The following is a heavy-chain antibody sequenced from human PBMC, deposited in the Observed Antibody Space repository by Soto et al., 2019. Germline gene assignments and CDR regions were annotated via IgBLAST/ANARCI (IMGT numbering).Heavy chain of an antibody. CDR2: IIPLFGTA. CDR1: GGTFSTYA. Sequence: QVQLVQSGAEVKKPGSSVKVSCKASGGTFSTYAIDWVRQAPGQGLEWMGGIIPLFGTAKYAQNFQGRITIPADESTNTAYMELRSLRSQDTAVYYCARGVHYDSSGYYYFYWGQGTLVTVSS. V-gene: IGHV1-69*01. CDR3: ARGVHYDSSGYYYFY. J-gene: IGHJ4*02. D-gene: IGHD3-22*01.